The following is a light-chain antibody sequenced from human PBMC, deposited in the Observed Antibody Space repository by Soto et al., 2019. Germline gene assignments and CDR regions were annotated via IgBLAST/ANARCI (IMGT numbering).Light chain of an antibody. V-gene: IGLV3-25*03. J-gene: IGLJ1*01. CDR1: ALTKQY. CDR3: QSADISGPYV. CDR2: KES. Sequence: SYELTQPPSVLVSPGQTARITCSGDALTKQYAYWYQQKPGHAPVLVIYKESERPSGIPERCAGSSSGTTVTLTISGVQAEDEAAYYCQSADISGPYVFGIGTKVTVL.